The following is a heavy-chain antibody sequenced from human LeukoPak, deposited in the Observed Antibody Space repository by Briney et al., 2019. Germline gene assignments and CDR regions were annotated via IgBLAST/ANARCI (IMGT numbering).Heavy chain of an antibody. J-gene: IGHJ4*02. V-gene: IGHV3-15*01. CDR1: DFTFRNAW. D-gene: IGHD6-19*01. CDR3: TTEGYSSAWYPWFDY. Sequence: GGSLRLSCAASDFTFRNAWMSWVRQAPGKRLEWVGRIKSKTDGGATDYAAPVKGRFTISRDDSKTTLYLQMNSLKTEDTAVYYCTTEGYSSAWYPWFDYWGQGTLVTVSS. CDR2: IKSKTDGGAT.